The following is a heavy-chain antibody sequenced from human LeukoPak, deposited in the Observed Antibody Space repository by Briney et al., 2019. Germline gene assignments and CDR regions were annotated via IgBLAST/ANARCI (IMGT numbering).Heavy chain of an antibody. D-gene: IGHD3-22*01. CDR3: ATGKIVVVSTSIPNVGAFDI. Sequence: GGSLRLSCAASGFTFSSYAMHWVRQAPGKGLEWVAVISYDGSNKYYADSVKGRFTISRDNSKNTLYLQMNSLRAEDTAVYYCATGKIVVVSTSIPNVGAFDIWSQGTMVTVSS. J-gene: IGHJ3*02. CDR2: ISYDGSNK. V-gene: IGHV3-30*01. CDR1: GFTFSSYA.